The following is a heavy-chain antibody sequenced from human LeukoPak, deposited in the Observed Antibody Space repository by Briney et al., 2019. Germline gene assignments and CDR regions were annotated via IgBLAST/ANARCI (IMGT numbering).Heavy chain of an antibody. V-gene: IGHV3-21*01. D-gene: IGHD2-2*01. J-gene: IGHJ4*02. CDR1: GFTFSSYS. CDR3: ASGYAPQFDY. CDR2: ISSSSSYI. Sequence: GGSLRLSCAASGFTFSSYSMNWVRQAPGKGLEWVSSISSSSSYIYYADSVKGRFTISRDNAKNSLYLQMDSLRAEDTAVYYCASGYAPQFDYWGQGTLVTVSS.